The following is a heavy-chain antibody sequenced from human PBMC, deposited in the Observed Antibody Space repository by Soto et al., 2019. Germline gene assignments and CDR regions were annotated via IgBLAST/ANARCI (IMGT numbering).Heavy chain of an antibody. D-gene: IGHD1-7*01. CDR3: AKDLTGTTPGYYYYGMDV. CDR1: GFTFSSYG. Sequence: PGGSLRLSCAASGFTFSSYGMHWVRQAPGKGLEWVAVISYDGSNKYYADSVKGRFTISRDNSKSTLYLQMNSLRAEDTAVYYCAKDLTGTTPGYYYYGMDVWGQGTTVTVSS. CDR2: ISYDGSNK. J-gene: IGHJ6*02. V-gene: IGHV3-30*18.